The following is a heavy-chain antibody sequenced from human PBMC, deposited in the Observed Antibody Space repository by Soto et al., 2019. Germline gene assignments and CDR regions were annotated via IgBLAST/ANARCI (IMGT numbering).Heavy chain of an antibody. CDR1: GFSLRTSGMC. V-gene: IGHV2-70*13. J-gene: IGHJ5*02. CDR3: ARMLRTYGDHDVLAS. D-gene: IGHD4-17*01. Sequence: SGPTLVNPTQTLTQTCTFSGFSLRTSGMCVSWIHQPPGKALEWLALIDWDDDKYYSTSLKTRLTISKDTSKNQVVLRMTNMDPVDTATFYCARMLRTYGDHDVLASWGQGTLVPASP. CDR2: IDWDDDK.